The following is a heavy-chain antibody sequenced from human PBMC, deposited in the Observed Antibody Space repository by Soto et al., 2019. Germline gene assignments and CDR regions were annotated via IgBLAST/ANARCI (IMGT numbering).Heavy chain of an antibody. J-gene: IGHJ6*03. V-gene: IGHV4-59*08. CDR3: ARHFWSGYLDV. CDR1: GGSIISYY. D-gene: IGHD3-3*01. Sequence: SETLSLTCTVSGGSIISYYWSWIRQPPGKGLEWIGYIYYSGSTNYNPSLKSRVTISVDTSKNQFSLKLSSVTAADTAVYFCARHFWSGYLDVWGKGTTVTVSS. CDR2: IYYSGST.